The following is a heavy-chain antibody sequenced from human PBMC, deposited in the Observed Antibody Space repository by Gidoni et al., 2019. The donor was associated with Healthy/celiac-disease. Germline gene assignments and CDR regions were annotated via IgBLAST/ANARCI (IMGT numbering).Heavy chain of an antibody. CDR3: ARDNRGRGYYYVGFWYFDL. CDR2: IYTSGST. Sequence: QVQLQESGPGLVKPSQTLSLTCTVSGGSISSGSYYWSWIRQPAGKGLEWIGRIYTSGSTNYNPSLKSRVTISVDTSKNQFSLKLSSVTAADTAVYYCARDNRGRGYYYVGFWYFDLWGRGTLVTVSS. CDR1: GGSISSGSYY. D-gene: IGHD3-22*01. J-gene: IGHJ2*01. V-gene: IGHV4-61*02.